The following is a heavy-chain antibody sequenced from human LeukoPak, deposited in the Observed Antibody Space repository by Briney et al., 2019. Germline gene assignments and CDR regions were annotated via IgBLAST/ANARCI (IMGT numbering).Heavy chain of an antibody. CDR2: ISGSGSST. D-gene: IGHD1-1*01. CDR1: GFIFIDYG. Sequence: AGASLRLSCAASGFIFIDYGMSWVRQAPGRGLEWVSVISGSGSSTYYADSVKGRFTISRDNSKNTLFLQMNSPRAEDTAVYYCARGARYSYFDYWGQGTLVTVSS. V-gene: IGHV3-23*01. J-gene: IGHJ4*02. CDR3: ARGARYSYFDY.